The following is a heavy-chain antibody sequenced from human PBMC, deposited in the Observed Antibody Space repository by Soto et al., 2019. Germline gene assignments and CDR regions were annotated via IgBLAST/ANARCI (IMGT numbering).Heavy chain of an antibody. CDR2: IYWDDDK. V-gene: IGHV2-5*02. J-gene: IGHJ5*02. D-gene: IGHD2-15*01. Sequence: GSGPTLVNPTQTVTLTCTFSGFSLSTSGVGVGWIRQPPGKALEWLALIYWDDDKRYSPSLKSRLTITKDTSKNQVVLTLTNVDPVDTATYYCARNLYCIGPSCRHSGDWLDPWGRGTLVTVSS. CDR3: ARNLYCIGPSCRHSGDWLDP. CDR1: GFSLSTSGVG.